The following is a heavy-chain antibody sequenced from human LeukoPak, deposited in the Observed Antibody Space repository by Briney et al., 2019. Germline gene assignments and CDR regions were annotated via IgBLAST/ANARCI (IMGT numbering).Heavy chain of an antibody. V-gene: IGHV3-30-3*01. J-gene: IGHJ4*02. CDR2: ISYDGSNK. Sequence: GGSLRLSCAASGFVFRNYAMHWVFQAPGKGLEWVAVISYDGSNKYYADSVKGRFTISRDNSKNTLYLQMNSLRAEDTAVYYCAREDYGKYHFDYWGQGTLVTVSS. CDR1: GFVFRNYA. CDR3: AREDYGKYHFDY. D-gene: IGHD4-11*01.